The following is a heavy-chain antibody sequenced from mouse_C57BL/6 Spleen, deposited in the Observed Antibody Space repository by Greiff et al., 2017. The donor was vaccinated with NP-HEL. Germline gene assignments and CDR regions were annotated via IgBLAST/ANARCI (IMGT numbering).Heavy chain of an antibody. CDR3: ARWDYYGSSYYAMDY. CDR1: GYTFTDYN. V-gene: IGHV1-18*01. J-gene: IGHJ4*01. CDR2: INPNNGGT. D-gene: IGHD1-1*01. Sequence: VQLQQSGPELVKPGASVKIPCKASGYTFTDYNMDWVKQSPGKSLEWIGDINPNNGGTIYNQKFKGKATLTVDKSSSTAYMELRSLTSEDTAVYYCARWDYYGSSYYAMDYWGQGTSVTVSS.